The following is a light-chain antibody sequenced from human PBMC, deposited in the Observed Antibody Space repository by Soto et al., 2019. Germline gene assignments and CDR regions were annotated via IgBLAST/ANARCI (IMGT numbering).Light chain of an antibody. V-gene: IGKV3-11*01. CDR3: QQRSDWPTPT. Sequence: EIALTQSPATLSLSPGERATLSCRASQSIGSYLAWYQQVPGQAPRLLIYDASNRATGIPVRFSGTGSGTDFTLTISILEPEDFAVYYCQQRSDWPTPTFGGGTKVEIK. CDR2: DAS. CDR1: QSIGSY. J-gene: IGKJ4*01.